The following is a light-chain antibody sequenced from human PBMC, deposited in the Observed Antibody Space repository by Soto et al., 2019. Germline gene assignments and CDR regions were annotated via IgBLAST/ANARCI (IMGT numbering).Light chain of an antibody. V-gene: IGKV3-15*01. CDR2: GAS. CDR1: QSITTT. Sequence: EIVMTQSPATLSVSPGERVTFSCRASQSITTTLAWYQHKPGQAPRLLISGASAGATGVPDRFSGSGSGTEFTLTINSLQSEDTAIYYCQQDYRWPVTFGGGTEVEIK. J-gene: IGKJ4*01. CDR3: QQDYRWPVT.